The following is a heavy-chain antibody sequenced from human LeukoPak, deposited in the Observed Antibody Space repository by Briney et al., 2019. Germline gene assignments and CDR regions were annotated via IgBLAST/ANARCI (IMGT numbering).Heavy chain of an antibody. V-gene: IGHV1-8*01. J-gene: IGHJ6*02. D-gene: IGHD3-3*01. CDR3: ARREQYYDFWSGYYYYYYGMDV. CDR1: GYTFTSYD. CDR2: MNPNSGNT. Sequence: GASVKVSCKASGYTFTSYDINWVRQATGQGLEWMGWMNPNSGNTGYAQKFRGRVTMTRSTSISTAYMELSSLRSEDTAVYYCARREQYYDFWSGYYYYYYGMDVWGQGTTVTVSS.